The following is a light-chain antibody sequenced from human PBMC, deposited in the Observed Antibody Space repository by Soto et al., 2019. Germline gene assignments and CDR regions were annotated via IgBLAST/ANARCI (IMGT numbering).Light chain of an antibody. V-gene: IGKV1-12*01. Sequence: DLQMTQSPSSVSASVGDIVTITCRASQGISSWLGWYQQKPGKAPKLLIYTASTLLSGVPSRFSGSGSGTDFTLTISSLQPEDFATYYCQQADSFPFTFGPGTKVDIK. CDR1: QGISSW. CDR3: QQADSFPFT. J-gene: IGKJ3*01. CDR2: TAS.